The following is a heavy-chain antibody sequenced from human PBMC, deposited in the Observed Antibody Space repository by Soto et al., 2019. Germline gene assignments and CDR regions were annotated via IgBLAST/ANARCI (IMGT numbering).Heavy chain of an antibody. Sequence: PGESLKISCKGSGYSFTSYWISWVRQMPGKGLEWMGRIDPSDSYTNYSPSFPGHVTISADKSISTAYLQWSSLKASDTAMYHCATYEGYCSSASCYQYYYGMDLWGQGTTVTVAS. CDR2: IDPSDSYT. V-gene: IGHV5-10-1*01. CDR3: ATYEGYCSSASCYQYYYGMDL. D-gene: IGHD2-2*01. J-gene: IGHJ6*02. CDR1: GYSFTSYW.